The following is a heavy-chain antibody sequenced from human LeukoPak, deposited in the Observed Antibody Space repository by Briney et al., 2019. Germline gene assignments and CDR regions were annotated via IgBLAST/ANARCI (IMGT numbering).Heavy chain of an antibody. CDR3: ARAGSTVTTVTLYYHGMDV. CDR1: GGSISSGDYY. Sequence: SQTLSLTCTVSGGSISSGDYYWSWIRQPPGKGLEWIGYIYYSGSTNYNPSLKSRVTISVDTSKNQFSLKLSSVTAADTAVYYCARAGSTVTTVTLYYHGMDVWGQGTTVTVSS. CDR2: IYYSGST. D-gene: IGHD4-17*01. J-gene: IGHJ6*02. V-gene: IGHV4-61*08.